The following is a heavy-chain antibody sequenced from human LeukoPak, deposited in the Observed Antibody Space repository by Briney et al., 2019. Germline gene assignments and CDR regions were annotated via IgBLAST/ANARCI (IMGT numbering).Heavy chain of an antibody. CDR3: ARAGYGDYYAFDI. Sequence: GASVKVSCKASGYTFTGYYVHWVRQAPGQGLEWMGRINPNSGGTNYAQKFQGRVTMTRDTSISTAYMELSRLRSDDTAVYYCARAGYGDYYAFDIWGQGTMVTVSS. CDR1: GYTFTGYY. V-gene: IGHV1-2*06. D-gene: IGHD4-17*01. J-gene: IGHJ3*02. CDR2: INPNSGGT.